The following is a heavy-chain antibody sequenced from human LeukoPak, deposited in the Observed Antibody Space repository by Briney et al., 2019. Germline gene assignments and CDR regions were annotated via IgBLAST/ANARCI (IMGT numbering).Heavy chain of an antibody. J-gene: IGHJ4*02. CDR1: GYTFTGYY. CDR2: IDSHNGNT. CDR3: ARAVSGSRYGDFDF. D-gene: IGHD1-26*01. V-gene: IGHV1-18*04. Sequence: ASVKVSCKASGYTFTGYYMHWVRQAPGQGLEWMGWIDSHNGNTNYAEKFQGRVTMTTDTSTTTSYMELRSLRSDDTAVYYCARAVSGSRYGDFDFWGQGTLVTVSA.